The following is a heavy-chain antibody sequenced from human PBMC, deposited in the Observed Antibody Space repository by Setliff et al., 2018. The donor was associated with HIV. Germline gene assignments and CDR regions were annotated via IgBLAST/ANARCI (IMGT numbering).Heavy chain of an antibody. J-gene: IGHJ4*02. CDR3: ARDAGPHYGSGPPLEY. CDR2: IYTSGST. V-gene: IGHV4-61*02. CDR1: GGSINSGSYY. Sequence: PSETLSLTCTVSGGSINSGSYYWSWIRQPAGKGLEWIGRIYTSGSTNYNPSLKSRLTMSIDTSKNQFSLKLSSVTATDTAVYYCARDAGPHYGSGPPLEYWGQGIQVTVSS. D-gene: IGHD3-10*01.